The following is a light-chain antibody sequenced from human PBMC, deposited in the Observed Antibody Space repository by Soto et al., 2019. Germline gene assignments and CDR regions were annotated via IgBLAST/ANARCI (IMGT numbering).Light chain of an antibody. J-gene: IGKJ1*01. CDR1: QGISTY. CDR2: AAS. Sequence: DIQITQAPSSLSFSVGDRVTITCRASQGISTYLNWYQQKPGKAPKLLIYAASSLQSGVPSRFSGSGSETDFTLTISSLQPEDFATYSCQQSYGTPWTFGQGTMVDI. CDR3: QQSYGTPWT. V-gene: IGKV1-39*01.